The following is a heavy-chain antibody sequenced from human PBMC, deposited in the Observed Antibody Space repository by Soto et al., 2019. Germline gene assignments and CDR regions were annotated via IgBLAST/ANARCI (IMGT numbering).Heavy chain of an antibody. Sequence: ATGKGLEWVSAISGGVTYYADSVKGRFTISRDNSKNTLYLQMNSLRAEDTAVYYCAKSFGDYAFDYWGQGTLVTVSS. CDR3: AKSFGDYAFDY. CDR2: ISGGVT. J-gene: IGHJ4*02. V-gene: IGHV3-23*01. D-gene: IGHD4-17*01.